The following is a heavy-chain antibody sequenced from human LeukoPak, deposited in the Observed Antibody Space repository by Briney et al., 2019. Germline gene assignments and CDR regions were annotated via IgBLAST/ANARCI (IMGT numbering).Heavy chain of an antibody. CDR2: IYYSGST. J-gene: IGHJ4*02. V-gene: IGHV4-59*08. Sequence: SETLSLTCTVSGGSISSYYWSWIRQPPGKGLEWIGYIYYSGSTNYNPSLKSRVTISVDTSKNQFSLKLSSVTAADTAVYYCARSRYSSGSVDYWGQGTLVTVSS. CDR3: ARSRYSSGSVDY. D-gene: IGHD6-19*01. CDR1: GGSISSYY.